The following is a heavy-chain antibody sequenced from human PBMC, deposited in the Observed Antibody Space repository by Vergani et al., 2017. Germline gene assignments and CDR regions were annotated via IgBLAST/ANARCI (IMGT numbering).Heavy chain of an antibody. J-gene: IGHJ5*02. CDR3: ASSVTPRSWFDP. D-gene: IGHD1-14*01. Sequence: QVQLVQSGAEVKKPGASVKVSCKASGYTFTSYGISWVRQAPGQGLEWMGWISAYNGNTNYAQKFQGRVTITADESTSTAYMELSSLRSEDTAVYYCASSVTPRSWFDPWGQGTLVTVSS. CDR2: ISAYNGNT. CDR1: GYTFTSYG. V-gene: IGHV1-18*01.